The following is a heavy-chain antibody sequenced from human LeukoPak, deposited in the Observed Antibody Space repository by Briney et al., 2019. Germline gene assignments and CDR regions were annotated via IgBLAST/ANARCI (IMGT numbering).Heavy chain of an antibody. V-gene: IGHV3-21*01. CDR1: GFTFSSYT. D-gene: IGHD3-16*02. CDR3: AREGGSYRPLDY. J-gene: IGHJ4*02. CDR2: ISSSSSYI. Sequence: GGSLRLSCAASGFTFSSYTMHWVRQAPGKGLEWVSSISSSSSYINYADSVKGRFTISRDNAKNSLYLQMNSLRAEDTAVYYCAREGGSYRPLDYSGQGTLVTVSS.